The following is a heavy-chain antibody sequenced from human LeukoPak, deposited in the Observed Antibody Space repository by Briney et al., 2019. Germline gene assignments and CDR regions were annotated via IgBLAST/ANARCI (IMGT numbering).Heavy chain of an antibody. CDR3: ARLYYDSSVAVDY. CDR1: NYSISSGYY. CDR2: IYHSGST. Sequence: SETLSLTCTVSNYSISSGYYWGCIRQPPGKGLEWIGSIYHSGSTYYNPSLKSRVTMSVDTSKNQFSLKLSSVTAADTAVYFCARLYYDSSVAVDYWGQGTMVTVSS. D-gene: IGHD3-22*01. J-gene: IGHJ4*02. V-gene: IGHV4-38-2*02.